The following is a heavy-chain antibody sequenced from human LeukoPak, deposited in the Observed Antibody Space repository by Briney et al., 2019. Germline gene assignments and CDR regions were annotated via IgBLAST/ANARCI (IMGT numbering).Heavy chain of an antibody. J-gene: IGHJ3*02. Sequence: PGGSLRLSCAASGFTFSSYGMHWVRQAPGKGLEWVANINLDGSEKYYVGSVKGRFTISRENAENSLYLQMDSLRAEETAVYYCARVAPQVYCTGDCRNDGFDIWGQGTMVTVPS. CDR1: GFTFSSYG. CDR3: ARVAPQVYCTGDCRNDGFDI. D-gene: IGHD2-8*02. CDR2: INLDGSEK. V-gene: IGHV3-7*01.